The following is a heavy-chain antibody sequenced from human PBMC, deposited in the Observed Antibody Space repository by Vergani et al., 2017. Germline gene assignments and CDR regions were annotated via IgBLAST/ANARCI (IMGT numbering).Heavy chain of an antibody. CDR3: ARTGWDTVTPRGNLDY. CDR1: GGSISSYY. J-gene: IGHJ4*02. V-gene: IGHV4-4*07. Sequence: QVQLQESGPGLVKPSETLSLTCTVSGGSISSYYWSWIRQPAGKGLEWIGRIDTSGSNNYNPSLKSRVTMSVDTSKNQFSLKLSSVTAAETAVYYCARTGWDTVTPRGNLDYWGQGTLVTVSS. D-gene: IGHD4-17*01. CDR2: IDTSGSN.